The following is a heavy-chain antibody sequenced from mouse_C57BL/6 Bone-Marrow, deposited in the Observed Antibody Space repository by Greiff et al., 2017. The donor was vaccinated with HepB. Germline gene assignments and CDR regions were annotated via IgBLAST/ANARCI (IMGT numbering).Heavy chain of an antibody. J-gene: IGHJ4*01. D-gene: IGHD1-1*01. CDR1: GFTFSDYG. Sequence: EVQLVESGGGLVKPGGSLKLSCAASGFTFSDYGMHWVRQAPEKGLEWVAYISSGSSTIYYADTVKGRFTISRDNSKNTLFLQMTSLRSEDTAMYYCAREDYGDYAMDYWGQGTSVTVSA. V-gene: IGHV5-17*01. CDR2: ISSGSSTI. CDR3: AREDYGDYAMDY.